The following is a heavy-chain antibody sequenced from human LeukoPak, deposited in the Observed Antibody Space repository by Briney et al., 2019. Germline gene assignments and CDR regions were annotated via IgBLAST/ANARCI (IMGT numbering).Heavy chain of an antibody. CDR1: GFTFSSYA. Sequence: GGSLRLSCAASGFTFSSYAMSWVRQAPGKGLEWVSAISGSGGSTYYADSVKGRFTISRDNSKNTLYLQMNSLRAEDTAVYYCAKGALWFGGFRFNWFDPWGQGTLVTVSS. D-gene: IGHD3-10*01. CDR2: ISGSGGST. V-gene: IGHV3-23*01. J-gene: IGHJ5*02. CDR3: AKGALWFGGFRFNWFDP.